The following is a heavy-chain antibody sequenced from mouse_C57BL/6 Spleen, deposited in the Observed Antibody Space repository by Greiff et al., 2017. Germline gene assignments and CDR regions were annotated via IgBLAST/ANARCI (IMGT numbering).Heavy chain of an antibody. CDR3: ARTTVAMDY. D-gene: IGHD1-1*01. CDR2: ISSGSSTI. Sequence: EVQLVESGGGLVKPGGSLKLSCAASGFTFSDYGMHWVRQAPEKGLEWVAYISSGSSTIYYADTVKGRFTISRDNAKNTLFLQMTSLRSEDTAMYYCARTTVAMDYWGQGTSVTVSS. J-gene: IGHJ4*01. V-gene: IGHV5-17*01. CDR1: GFTFSDYG.